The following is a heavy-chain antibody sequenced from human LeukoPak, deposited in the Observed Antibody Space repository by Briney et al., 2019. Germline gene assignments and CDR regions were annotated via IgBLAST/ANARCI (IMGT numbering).Heavy chain of an antibody. Sequence: GGSLRLSCEGSGFGFSSYWMTWVRQSPGKGPERVANIKPDESERYTVDSVKGRFTISRDNAKNSVYLQMNSLKGEDTALYYCARLSAYYYGSYFYYYMDVWGKGTTVTVSS. CDR2: IKPDESER. D-gene: IGHD3-10*01. CDR3: ARLSAYYYGSYFYYYMDV. V-gene: IGHV3-7*01. CDR1: GFGFSSYW. J-gene: IGHJ6*03.